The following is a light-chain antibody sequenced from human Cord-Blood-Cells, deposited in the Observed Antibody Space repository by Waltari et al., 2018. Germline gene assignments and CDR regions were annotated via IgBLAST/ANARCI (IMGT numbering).Light chain of an antibody. J-gene: IGLJ1*01. CDR2: DVS. Sequence: QSALTQPRPVSGSPGQSVTISFTGTSSDVGCYNSVSWYQQHPGKAPNLMIYDVSKRPSGVPDRFSGSKSGNTASLTISGLQAEDEADYYCCSYAGSYTYVFGTGTKVTVL. CDR1: SSDVGCYNS. V-gene: IGLV2-11*01. CDR3: CSYAGSYTYV.